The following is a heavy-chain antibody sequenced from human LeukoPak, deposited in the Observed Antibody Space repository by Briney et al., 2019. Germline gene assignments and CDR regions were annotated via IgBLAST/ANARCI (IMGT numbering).Heavy chain of an antibody. J-gene: IGHJ4*02. CDR2: IYHSGRGGT. CDR1: GGFISSSNW. CDR3: ARDNPRTTGYSSGSSFDF. V-gene: IGHV4-4*02. Sequence: PSGTLSLTCAVSGGFISSSNWWIWLRQPPGKGLEWIGEIYHSGRGGTNYNPSLKSRATISIDNAKNQFSLNVRSVTAADTAVYFCARDNPRTTGYSSGSSFDFWGQGILVTVSS. D-gene: IGHD6-19*01.